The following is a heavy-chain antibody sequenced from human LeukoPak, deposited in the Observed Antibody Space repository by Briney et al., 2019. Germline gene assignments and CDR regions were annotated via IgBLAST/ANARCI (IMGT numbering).Heavy chain of an antibody. Sequence: GGSLRLSCAASGFTLRHYVMSWVRQAPGKGLEWVSYIDPSGTTLYYADSAKGRFIISRDNGKNSLYLQLRSLKDEDTAVYFCARAAYNWNWGQGTLVTVSS. D-gene: IGHD1-20*01. CDR2: IDPSGTTL. CDR1: GFTLRHYV. J-gene: IGHJ4*02. V-gene: IGHV3-11*01. CDR3: ARAAYNWN.